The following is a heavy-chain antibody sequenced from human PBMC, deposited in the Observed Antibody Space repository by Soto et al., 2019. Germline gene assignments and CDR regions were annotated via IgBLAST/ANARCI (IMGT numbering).Heavy chain of an antibody. CDR2: IIPIFTTT. CDR1: GGTLSNSA. CDR3: ARPSGLLGQDSALVDY. Sequence: KVCCTASGGTLSNSAIACVRQATGQGLEWLGMIIPIFTTTNYAQKFKDRLTISADGSTSTAYMELSGLTSEDTAVYFCARPSGLLGQDSALVDYWGQGPLVTVSS. V-gene: IGHV1-69*15. D-gene: IGHD6-6*01. J-gene: IGHJ4*02.